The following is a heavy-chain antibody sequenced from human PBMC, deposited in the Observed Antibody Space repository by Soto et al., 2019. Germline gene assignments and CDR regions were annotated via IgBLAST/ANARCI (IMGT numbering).Heavy chain of an antibody. J-gene: IGHJ6*02. V-gene: IGHV4-30-4*01. D-gene: IGHD3-10*01. CDR3: ARDKESRITMVPNYYGMDF. CDR1: GGSISSGDYY. CDR2: IYYSGST. Sequence: SETLSLTCTVSGGSISSGDYYWSWIRQPPGKGLEWIGYIYYSGSTYYNPSLKSRVTISVDTSKNQFSLKLSSVTAADTAVYYCARDKESRITMVPNYYGMDFWGPGTTVNVSS.